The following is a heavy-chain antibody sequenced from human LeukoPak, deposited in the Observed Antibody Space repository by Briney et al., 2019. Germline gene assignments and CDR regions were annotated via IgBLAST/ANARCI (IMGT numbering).Heavy chain of an antibody. CDR2: IKQDGSEK. J-gene: IGHJ4*02. CDR1: GFTFSSYW. Sequence: GGSLRLSCAASGFTFSSYWMSWVRQAPGKGLEWVANIKQDGSEKYYVDSVKGRFTISRDNAKNSLYLQMNSLRAEDTAVYYCATRDRGLVLSVYFHYWGQGTLVTVSS. V-gene: IGHV3-7*01. CDR3: ATRDRGLVLSVYFHY. D-gene: IGHD2/OR15-2a*01.